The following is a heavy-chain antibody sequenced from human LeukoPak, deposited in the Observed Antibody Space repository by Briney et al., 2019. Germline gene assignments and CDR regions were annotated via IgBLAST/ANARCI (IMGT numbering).Heavy chain of an antibody. D-gene: IGHD5-18*01. CDR3: AREIQLIAPLAY. V-gene: IGHV1-2*02. CDR1: GYTFTRYY. CDR2: INPNSGGT. J-gene: IGHJ4*02. Sequence: ASVKVSCKASGYTFTRYYMHWVRQAPGQGLEWMGWINPNSGGTNYAQKFQGRVTMTRDTSISTAYMELSRLRSDDTVVYYCAREIQLIAPLAYWGQGTLVTVSS.